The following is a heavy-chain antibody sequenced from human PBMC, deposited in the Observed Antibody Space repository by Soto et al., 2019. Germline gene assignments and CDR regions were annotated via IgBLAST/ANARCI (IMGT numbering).Heavy chain of an antibody. CDR1: GFNPSSSA. J-gene: IGHJ4*02. CDR3: TRDRCSGTSCYFRY. CDR2: ISYDGSKK. V-gene: IGHV3-30-3*01. Sequence: PGGSLRLSCAASGFNPSSSAMNWVRQAPGKGLEWLSVISYDGSKKYYADSVKGRFTISRDDSKNTLYLQMHSLRADDTAVYYCTRDRCSGTSCYFRYWGQGTLVTVSS. D-gene: IGHD2-2*01.